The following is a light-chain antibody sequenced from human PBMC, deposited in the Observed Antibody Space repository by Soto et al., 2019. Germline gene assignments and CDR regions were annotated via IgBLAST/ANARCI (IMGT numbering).Light chain of an antibody. CDR2: DAS. V-gene: IGKV3-20*01. CDR1: QTVRNNY. Sequence: EFVVTQSPLTLSLSPGERATLSCRASQTVRNNYLAWYQQKAGQAPRLLIYDASSRATGIPDRFSGGGSGTDFTITISRLEPEDFAVYYCQQYGSSRTFGQGTKVDIK. CDR3: QQYGSSRT. J-gene: IGKJ1*01.